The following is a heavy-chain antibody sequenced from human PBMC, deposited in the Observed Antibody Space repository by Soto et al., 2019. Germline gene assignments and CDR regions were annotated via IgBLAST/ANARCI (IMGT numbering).Heavy chain of an antibody. J-gene: IGHJ3*01. CDR3: ARRDRGGFDL. D-gene: IGHD3-10*01. Sequence: GGSLRLSCAASGFTFSSYWMTWVRQAPGKGLEWVANVQKDGTETYYVDSVEGRFTISRDNARNTVSLQMSSLRAEDTAIYYCARRDRGGFDLWGHGTMVTVSS. V-gene: IGHV3-7*02. CDR2: VQKDGTET. CDR1: GFTFSSYW.